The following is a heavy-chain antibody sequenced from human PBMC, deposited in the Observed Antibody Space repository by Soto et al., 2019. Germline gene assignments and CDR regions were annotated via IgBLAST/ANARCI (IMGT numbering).Heavy chain of an antibody. D-gene: IGHD1-26*01. J-gene: IGHJ4*02. CDR2: INGRGNYI. V-gene: IGHV3-21*01. CDR1: GFTFSTYT. CDR3: VREDGKVGTNSAFDY. Sequence: GGSLRLSCASSGFTFSTYTMNWARQAPGKGLEWVSSINGRGNYIYYAESVKGRFTISRDNAKNSLYLQMDRLRAEDTALYYCVREDGKVGTNSAFDYWGLGALVTVSS.